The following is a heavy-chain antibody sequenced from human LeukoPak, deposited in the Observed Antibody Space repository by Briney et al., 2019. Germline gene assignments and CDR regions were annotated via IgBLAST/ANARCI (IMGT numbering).Heavy chain of an antibody. CDR1: GFTFSNFA. Sequence: PGGSLRLSCAASGFTFSNFAMNWVRQAPGKGLEWVSTISGSGGSTYYADSVKGRFTISGDNSKNTLYLQMNSLRAEDTAVYYCAKMVHTEQWLVPFDYWGQGTLVTVSS. J-gene: IGHJ4*02. CDR3: AKMVHTEQWLVPFDY. CDR2: ISGSGGST. V-gene: IGHV3-23*01. D-gene: IGHD6-19*01.